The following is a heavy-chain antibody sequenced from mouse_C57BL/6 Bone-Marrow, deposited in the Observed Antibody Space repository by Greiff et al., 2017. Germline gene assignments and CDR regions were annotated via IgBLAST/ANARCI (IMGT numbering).Heavy chain of an antibody. D-gene: IGHD2-2*01. J-gene: IGHJ2*01. CDR2: IWSGGST. Sequence: VQLPQSGPGLVQPSQSLSITCTVSGFSLTSYGVPWVRPSPGKGLEWLGVIWSGGSTDYNAAFISRLSISKDNSKSQVFFKMNSLQADDTAIYYWARNYGYDGDYFDYWGQGTTLTVSS. CDR1: GFSLTSYG. V-gene: IGHV2-2*01. CDR3: ARNYGYDGDYFDY.